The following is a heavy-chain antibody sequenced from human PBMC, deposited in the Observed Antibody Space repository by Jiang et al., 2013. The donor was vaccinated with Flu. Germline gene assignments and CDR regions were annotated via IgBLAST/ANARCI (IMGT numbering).Heavy chain of an antibody. Sequence: SWVRQAPGQGLEWMGWISAYNGNTNYAQKLQGRVTMTTDTSTSTAYMELRSLRSDDTAVYYCARVEGDYGDYEGLGDYWGQGTLVTVSS. V-gene: IGHV1-18*01. CDR3: ARVEGDYGDYEGLGDY. D-gene: IGHD4-17*01. CDR2: ISAYNGNT. J-gene: IGHJ4*02.